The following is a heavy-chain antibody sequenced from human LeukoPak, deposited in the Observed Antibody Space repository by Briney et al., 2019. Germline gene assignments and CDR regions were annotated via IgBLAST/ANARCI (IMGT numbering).Heavy chain of an antibody. D-gene: IGHD3-22*01. CDR3: ARMIVVVNAFDI. CDR1: GFTFSSYS. CDR2: ISSSSSYI. V-gene: IGHV3-21*01. Sequence: GGSLRLSCAASGFTFSSYSMNWVRQAPGKGLEWVSSISSSSSYIYYADSVKGRFTISRDNAKNSLYLQMNSLRAEDTAVYYCARMIVVVNAFDIWGQGTMVTVSS. J-gene: IGHJ3*02.